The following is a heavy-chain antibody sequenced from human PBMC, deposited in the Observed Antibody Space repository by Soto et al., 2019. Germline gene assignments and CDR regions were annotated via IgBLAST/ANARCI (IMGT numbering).Heavy chain of an antibody. Sequence: GGSLRLSCAASGFTFSSYAMSWVRQAPGKGLEWVSAISGSGGSTYYADSVKGRFTISRDNSKNTLYLQMNSLRAEDTAVYYCAKDRRIAVAGKPDAFDIWGQGTMVTVSS. V-gene: IGHV3-23*01. CDR2: ISGSGGST. CDR1: GFTFSSYA. D-gene: IGHD6-19*01. J-gene: IGHJ3*02. CDR3: AKDRRIAVAGKPDAFDI.